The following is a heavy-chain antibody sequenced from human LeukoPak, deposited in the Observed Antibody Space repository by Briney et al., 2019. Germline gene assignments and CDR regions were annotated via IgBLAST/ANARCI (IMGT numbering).Heavy chain of an antibody. D-gene: IGHD4-17*01. CDR3: ARDGYGDYTFDY. Sequence: GGSLRLSCAASGFTFSSYSMNWVRQASGKGLEWGSYISGSSSTIYYADSVRGRFTISRDSAKNSLYLQMNSLRDEDTAVYYCARDGYGDYTFDYWGRGTLVTVSS. CDR1: GFTFSSYS. J-gene: IGHJ4*02. V-gene: IGHV3-48*02. CDR2: ISGSSSTI.